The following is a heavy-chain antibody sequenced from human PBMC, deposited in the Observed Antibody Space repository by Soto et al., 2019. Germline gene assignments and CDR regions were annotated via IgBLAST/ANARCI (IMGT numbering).Heavy chain of an antibody. Sequence: PSETLSLTCSVSGDSIARSFYYWGWIRQPPGKGLEWIGIRSVNYGGSTYYNPSLKSRVTISVDTSKNQFSLKLSSVTAADTAVYYCARQPSGSYYYYYYMDVWGKGTTVTVSS. J-gene: IGHJ6*03. D-gene: IGHD1-26*01. CDR3: ARQPSGSYYYYYYMDV. V-gene: IGHV4-39*07. CDR2: RSVNYGGST. CDR1: GDSIARSFYY.